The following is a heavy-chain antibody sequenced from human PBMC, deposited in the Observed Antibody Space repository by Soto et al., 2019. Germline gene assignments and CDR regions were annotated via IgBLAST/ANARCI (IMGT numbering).Heavy chain of an antibody. J-gene: IGHJ4*02. Sequence: EGQLVESGGGMVRPGGSLRLSCAVSGFPLQDHAVTWVRQAPGEGLEWVSSITANGGTKAYADSVKGRFTISRDNAKNYFELQVNNLRAEDTALYYCAIGGPWLEPLDSWRQGTLVTVSS. V-gene: IGHV3-20*04. CDR2: ITANGGTK. CDR3: AIGGPWLEPLDS. D-gene: IGHD6-19*01. CDR1: GFPLQDHA.